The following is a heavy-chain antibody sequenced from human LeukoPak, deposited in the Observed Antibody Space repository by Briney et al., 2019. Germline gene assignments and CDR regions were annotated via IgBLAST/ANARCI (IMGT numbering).Heavy chain of an antibody. CDR1: GGTFSSYA. CDR3: ARVKEPHTTTVGPWYFDL. D-gene: IGHD4-23*01. Sequence: GASVTVSCKASGGTFSSYAISWVRQAPGQGLEWMGRISAYNGNTNYAQKLQGRVTMTTDTSTSTAYMELRSLRSDDTAVYYCARVKEPHTTTVGPWYFDLWGRGTLVTVSS. V-gene: IGHV1-18*01. J-gene: IGHJ2*01. CDR2: ISAYNGNT.